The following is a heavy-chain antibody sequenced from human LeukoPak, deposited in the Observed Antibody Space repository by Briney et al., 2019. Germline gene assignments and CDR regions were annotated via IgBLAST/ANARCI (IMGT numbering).Heavy chain of an antibody. CDR2: IYHSGST. V-gene: IGHV4-38-2*02. CDR3: AREGDYGDD. J-gene: IGHJ4*02. Sequence: PSETLSLTCAVSGYSISSGYYWGWIRQPPGKGLEWIGSIYHSGSTYYNPSLKSRVTISVDTSKNQFSLKLSSVTAADTAVYYCAREGDYGDDWGQGTLVTVSS. CDR1: GYSISSGYY. D-gene: IGHD4-17*01.